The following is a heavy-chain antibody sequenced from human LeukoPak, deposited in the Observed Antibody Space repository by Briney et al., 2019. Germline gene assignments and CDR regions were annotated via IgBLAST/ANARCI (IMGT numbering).Heavy chain of an antibody. CDR1: GFTFSGSA. Sequence: GGSLRLSCAASGFTFSGSAMHWVRHASGKGLEWVGRIRSKANSYATAYAASVKGRFTISRDDSKNTAYLQMNSLKTEDTAVYYCPRPLTGLLRSHWFDPWGQGTMVTVSS. D-gene: IGHD3-9*01. V-gene: IGHV3-73*01. CDR3: PRPLTGLLRSHWFDP. J-gene: IGHJ5*02. CDR2: IRSKANSYAT.